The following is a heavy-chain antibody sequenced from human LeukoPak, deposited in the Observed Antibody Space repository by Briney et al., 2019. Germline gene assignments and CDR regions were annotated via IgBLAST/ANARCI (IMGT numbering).Heavy chain of an antibody. J-gene: IGHJ5*02. D-gene: IGHD6-13*01. CDR2: ISGSGGST. CDR3: AKPGIAAAGTGWFDP. CDR1: GFTFSSYA. V-gene: IGHV3-23*01. Sequence: GGSLRLSCAASGFTFSSYAMSWVRQAPGKGLEWVSAISGSGGSTCYADSVKGRFTISRDNSKNTLYLQMNSLRAEDTAVYYCAKPGIAAAGTGWFDPWGQGTLVTVSS.